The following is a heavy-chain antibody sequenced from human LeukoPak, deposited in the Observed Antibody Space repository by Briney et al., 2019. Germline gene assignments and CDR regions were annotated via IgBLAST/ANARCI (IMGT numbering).Heavy chain of an antibody. J-gene: IGHJ5*02. CDR3: ARRSRWGGKAAAAIAGDWFDP. CDR1: GGSISSSSYY. D-gene: IGHD6-13*01. V-gene: IGHV4-39*01. Sequence: SETLSLTCTVSGGSISSSSYYWGWIRQPPGKGLEWIGSIYYSGSTYYSPSLKSRVTISVDTSKNQFSLKLSSVTAADTAVYYCARRSRWGGKAAAAIAGDWFDPWGQGTLVTVSS. CDR2: IYYSGST.